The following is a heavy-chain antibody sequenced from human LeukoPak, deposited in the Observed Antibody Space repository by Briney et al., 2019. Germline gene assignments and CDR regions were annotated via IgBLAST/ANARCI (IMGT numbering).Heavy chain of an antibody. CDR1: GGSFSGYY. V-gene: IGHV4-34*01. J-gene: IGHJ4*02. CDR2: INHSGST. D-gene: IGHD3-10*01. CDR3: ARGPRDYGSGSYYFDY. Sequence: PSETLSLTCAVYGGSFSGYYWSWIRQPPGKGLEWIGEINHSGSTNYNPSLKSRVTISVDTSKNHFSLKLSSVTAADTAVYRCARGPRDYGSGSYYFDYWGQGTLVTVSS.